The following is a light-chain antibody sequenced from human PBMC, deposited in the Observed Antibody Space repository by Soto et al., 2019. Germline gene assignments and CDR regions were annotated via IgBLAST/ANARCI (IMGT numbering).Light chain of an antibody. CDR2: DAS. CDR1: QSIGTW. Sequence: DIQMTQSPSTLSASVGDRVTITCRASQSIGTWLAWYQQRPGKAPKLLIFDASSLESGVPSRFSGSGSGTEFTLTISSLQPDDSATYYCQQYDSDWWTFGQGTKVGIE. CDR3: QQYDSDWWT. J-gene: IGKJ1*01. V-gene: IGKV1-5*01.